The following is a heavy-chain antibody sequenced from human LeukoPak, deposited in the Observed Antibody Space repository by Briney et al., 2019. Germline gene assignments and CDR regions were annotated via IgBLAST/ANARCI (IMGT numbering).Heavy chain of an antibody. J-gene: IGHJ4*02. CDR1: GFTFSKYW. Sequence: GGSLRLSCAASGFTFSKYWMHWVRQAPGKGLVWVSRINTDGSWASYADSVRGRFTISRDNATNTLYLQMNSLRAEDTAVYYCAKDQGEDYFDYWGQGTLVTVSS. V-gene: IGHV3-74*01. CDR3: AKDQGEDYFDY. CDR2: INTDGSWA.